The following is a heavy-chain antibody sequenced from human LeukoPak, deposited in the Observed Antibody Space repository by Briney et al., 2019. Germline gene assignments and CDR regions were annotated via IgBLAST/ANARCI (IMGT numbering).Heavy chain of an antibody. D-gene: IGHD3-10*01. CDR3: ARVISPDSYFYFSYFYYMDA. CDR1: VGSIGTFY. J-gene: IGHJ6*03. V-gene: IGHV4-59*01. Sequence: SETLSLTCTVSVGSIGTFYWTWIRQPPGKGLEWIGYIHNSGRTNYNASLNSRVTISVDTSKNQFSLRLRSVTAADTAVYYCARVISPDSYFYFSYFYYMDAWGKGTTVTVSS. CDR2: IHNSGRT.